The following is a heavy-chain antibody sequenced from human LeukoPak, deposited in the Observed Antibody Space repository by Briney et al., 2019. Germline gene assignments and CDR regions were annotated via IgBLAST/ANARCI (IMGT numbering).Heavy chain of an antibody. CDR1: GGSISSYY. Sequence: PSETLSLTCTVSGGSISSYYWSWIRQPPGKGLEWIGYIYYSGSTNYNPSLKSRVTLSIDTSKKHFPLKLTSVTAADTAVYYCARGAPPQNWGQGTLVTVSS. CDR3: ARGAPPQN. V-gene: IGHV4-59*12. CDR2: IYYSGST. J-gene: IGHJ4*02.